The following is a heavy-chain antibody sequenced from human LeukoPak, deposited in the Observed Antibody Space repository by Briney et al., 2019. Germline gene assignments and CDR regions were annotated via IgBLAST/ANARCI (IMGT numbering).Heavy chain of an antibody. CDR1: GFTVSSNY. V-gene: IGHV3-21*01. J-gene: IGHJ4*02. D-gene: IGHD3-22*01. Sequence: GGSLRLSCAASGFTVSSNYMSWVRQAPGKGLEWVSSISSSSSYIYYADSVKGRFTISRDNAKNSLYLQMNSLRAEDTAVYYCARDLRENYYYDSSGPLDYWGQGTLVTVSS. CDR2: ISSSSSYI. CDR3: ARDLRENYYYDSSGPLDY.